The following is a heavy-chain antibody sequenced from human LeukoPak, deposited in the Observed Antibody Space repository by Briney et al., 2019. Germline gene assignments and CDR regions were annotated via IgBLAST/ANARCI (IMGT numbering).Heavy chain of an antibody. CDR2: ISYDGGNK. V-gene: IGHV3-30*03. Sequence: GGSLRLSCAASGFTFSSFGLHWVRQAPGKGLEWVAFISYDGGNKYYADSVKGRFTISRDTSRNTLYLQMNSLRAEDTAVYYCARGGVYSSGSYYLYYFDYWGQGTLVTVSS. CDR1: GFTFSSFG. D-gene: IGHD6-19*01. CDR3: ARGGVYSSGSYYLYYFDY. J-gene: IGHJ4*02.